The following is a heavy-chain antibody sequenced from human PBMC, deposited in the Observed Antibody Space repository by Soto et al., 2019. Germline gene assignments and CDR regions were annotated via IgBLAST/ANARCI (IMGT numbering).Heavy chain of an antibody. J-gene: IGHJ6*02. CDR3: ARHSVVDFWSGYPFGMDV. V-gene: IGHV3-74*01. D-gene: IGHD3-3*01. Sequence: PVGSLRLSCAASGFTFSSYWMHWVRQAPGKGLVWVSRINSDGSSTSYADSVKGRFTISRDNAKNTLYLQMNSLRAEDTAVYYCARHSVVDFWSGYPFGMDVWGQGTTVTVSS. CDR2: INSDGSST. CDR1: GFTFSSYW.